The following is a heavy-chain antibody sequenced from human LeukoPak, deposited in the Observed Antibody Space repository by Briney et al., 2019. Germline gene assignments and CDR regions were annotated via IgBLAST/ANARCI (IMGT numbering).Heavy chain of an antibody. J-gene: IGHJ4*02. V-gene: IGHV4-34*01. CDR3: ARDTAMVALDY. D-gene: IGHD5-18*01. CDR2: INHSGST. CDR1: GGSFSGYY. Sequence: PSVTLSLTCAVYGGSFSGYYWSWIRQPPGKGLEWIGEINHSGSTNYNPSLKSRVTISVDTSKNQFSLKLSSVTAADTAVYYCARDTAMVALDYWGQGTLVTVSS.